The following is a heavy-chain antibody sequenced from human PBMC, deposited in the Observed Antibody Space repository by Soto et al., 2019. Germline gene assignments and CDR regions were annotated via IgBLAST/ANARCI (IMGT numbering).Heavy chain of an antibody. CDR1: GFTIDDYA. CDR2: ISSNSDTI. D-gene: IGHD3-16*01. Sequence: DVQLVESGGGLVQPGRSLRLSCAASGFTIDDYAMHWVRQVPGKGLEWVSGISSNSDTIDYADSVKGRFTISRDNAKNSLFLQMNSLRPEDTALYYCVKDMTWGGMTTIHYFDSWGQGTLVTVSS. V-gene: IGHV3-9*01. CDR3: VKDMTWGGMTTIHYFDS. J-gene: IGHJ4*02.